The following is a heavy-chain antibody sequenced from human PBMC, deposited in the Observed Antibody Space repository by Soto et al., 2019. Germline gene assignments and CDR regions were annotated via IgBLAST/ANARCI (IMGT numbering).Heavy chain of an antibody. V-gene: IGHV1-69*05. CDR3: AREGFGITGSRGYGMDV. J-gene: IGHJ6*02. CDR1: GGTFSSYA. D-gene: IGHD1-20*01. Sequence: ASVKVSCKASGGTFSSYAIGWVRQAPGQGLEWMGGIIPIFGTANYAQKFQGRVTMTRDTSTSTVYMELSSLRSEDTAVYYCAREGFGITGSRGYGMDVWGQGTTVTVSS. CDR2: IIPIFGTA.